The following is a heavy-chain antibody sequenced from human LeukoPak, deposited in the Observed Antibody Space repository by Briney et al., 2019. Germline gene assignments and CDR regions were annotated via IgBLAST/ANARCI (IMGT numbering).Heavy chain of an antibody. D-gene: IGHD3-22*01. Sequence: SVKVSCKASGYTFTSYAISWVRQAPGQGLEWMGGIIPIFGTAIYARKFQGRVTITADESTSTAYMELSSLRSEDTAVYYCARLSRGYNYFDYWGQGTLVTVSS. CDR3: ARLSRGYNYFDY. CDR1: GYTFTSYA. J-gene: IGHJ4*02. V-gene: IGHV1-69*13. CDR2: IIPIFGTA.